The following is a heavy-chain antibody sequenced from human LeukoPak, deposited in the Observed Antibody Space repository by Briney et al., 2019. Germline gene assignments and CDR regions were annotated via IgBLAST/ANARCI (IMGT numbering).Heavy chain of an antibody. J-gene: IGHJ6*03. V-gene: IGHV4-39*01. D-gene: IGHD3-16*01. CDR2: IYYSGST. Sequence: SETLSLTCTVSGGSISSSSYYWGWIRQPPGKGLEWIGSIYYSGSTYYNPSLKSRVTISVDTSKNQLSLKLSSVTAADTAVYYCARLFGGGYYYYYMDVWGKGTTVTISS. CDR3: ARLFGGGYYYYYMDV. CDR1: GGSISSSSYY.